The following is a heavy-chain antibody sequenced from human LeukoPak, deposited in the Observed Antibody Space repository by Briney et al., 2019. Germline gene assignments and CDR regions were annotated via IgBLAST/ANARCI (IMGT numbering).Heavy chain of an antibody. J-gene: IGHJ4*02. Sequence: ASVKVSCKASGYTFTSYGISWVRQAPGQGLEWMGWISAYNGNTNYAQKLQGRVTMTTDTSTSTAYMELRSLRSDDTAVYYCARAPYCSSTSCYSPLDYWGQGTLVTVSS. V-gene: IGHV1-18*01. CDR2: ISAYNGNT. CDR3: ARAPYCSSTSCYSPLDY. CDR1: GYTFTSYG. D-gene: IGHD2-2*01.